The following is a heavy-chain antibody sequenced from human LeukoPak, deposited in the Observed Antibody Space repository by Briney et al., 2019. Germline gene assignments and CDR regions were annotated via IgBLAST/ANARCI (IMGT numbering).Heavy chain of an antibody. CDR2: IHYSGST. CDR1: RGSISSYY. J-gene: IGHJ5*02. Sequence: SETLSLTCTVSRGSISSYYCNRIRQPPGKGPEWIGNIHYSGSTTYNPSLKSRVTISVDTSKNQFSLKLSSVTAADTAVYYCASTSITMVRAWFDPWGQGTLVTVSS. V-gene: IGHV4-59*12. D-gene: IGHD3-10*01. CDR3: ASTSITMVRAWFDP.